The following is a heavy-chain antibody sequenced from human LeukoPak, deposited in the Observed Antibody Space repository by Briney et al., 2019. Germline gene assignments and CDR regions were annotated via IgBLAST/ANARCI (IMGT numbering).Heavy chain of an antibody. CDR3: ATHRYASGSYSVFDY. D-gene: IGHD3-10*01. Sequence: SETLSLTCTVSGGSISSSSYYWGWVRQPPGKGLEWIGSIYYSGTTYYNPSLKSRVTISVDTSKNQFSLKLRSVNATDTAVYYCATHRYASGSYSVFDYWGQGTLVTVSS. CDR1: GGSISSSSYY. V-gene: IGHV4-39*01. CDR2: IYYSGTT. J-gene: IGHJ4*02.